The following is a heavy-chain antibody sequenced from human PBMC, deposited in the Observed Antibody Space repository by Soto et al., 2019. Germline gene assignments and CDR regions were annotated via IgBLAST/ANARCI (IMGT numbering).Heavy chain of an antibody. CDR3: ARGHDSSGYYRGAFDI. J-gene: IGHJ3*02. V-gene: IGHV5-51*01. CDR2: IYPGDSDT. Sequence: PGESLKISCKGSGYSFTSYWIGWVRQMPGKGLEWMGIIYPGDSDTRYSPSFQGQVTISADKSISTAYLQWSSLKASDTAMYYCARGHDSSGYYRGAFDIWGQGTMVTVS. CDR1: GYSFTSYW. D-gene: IGHD3-22*01.